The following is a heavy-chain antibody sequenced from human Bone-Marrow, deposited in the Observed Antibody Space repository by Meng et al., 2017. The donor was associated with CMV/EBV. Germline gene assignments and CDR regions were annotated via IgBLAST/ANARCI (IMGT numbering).Heavy chain of an antibody. CDR2: IYYSGST. CDR3: ARDFPGRAGTTPFALGLDP. J-gene: IGHJ5*02. CDR1: GGSISSYY. V-gene: IGHV4-59*01. Sequence: SETLSLTCTVSGGSISSYYWSWIRQPPGKGLEWIGYIYYSGSTNYNPSLKSRVTISVDTSKNQFSLKLSSVTAADTAVYYCARDFPGRAGTTPFALGLDPWGQGTLVTGSS. D-gene: IGHD1-1*01.